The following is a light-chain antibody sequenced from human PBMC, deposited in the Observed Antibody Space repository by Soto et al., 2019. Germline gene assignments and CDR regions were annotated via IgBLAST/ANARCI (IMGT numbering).Light chain of an antibody. CDR2: GAS. J-gene: IGKJ1*01. Sequence: EIVLTQSPGTLSLSPGERATLSGRASQSVSSNLAWYQQKPGQPPRLLIYGASTRATGIPARFSGSGSGTEFTLTISSLQSEDFAVYYCQQYNNWPRTFGQGTTVDIK. CDR1: QSVSSN. CDR3: QQYNNWPRT. V-gene: IGKV3-15*01.